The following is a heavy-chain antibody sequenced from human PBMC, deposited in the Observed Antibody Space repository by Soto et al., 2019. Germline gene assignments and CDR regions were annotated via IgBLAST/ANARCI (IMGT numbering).Heavy chain of an antibody. Sequence: QVQLVQSGAEVKKPGASVKVSCKASGYTFTSYGISWVRQAPGQGLEWMGWISAYNGNTNYAQKLQGRVTMTTDTSTSTGYMELRRLRSDDTAVYYCARDRYCSGGSCYHFDYWGQGTLVTVSS. D-gene: IGHD2-15*01. CDR1: GYTFTSYG. J-gene: IGHJ4*02. CDR3: ARDRYCSGGSCYHFDY. CDR2: ISAYNGNT. V-gene: IGHV1-18*01.